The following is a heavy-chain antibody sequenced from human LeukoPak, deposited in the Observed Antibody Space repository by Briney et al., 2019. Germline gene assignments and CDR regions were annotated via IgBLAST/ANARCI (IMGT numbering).Heavy chain of an antibody. V-gene: IGHV4-39*07. Sequence: PSETLSLTCTVSGGSISSSSYYWGWIRQPPGKGLEWIGSIYYSGSTYYNPSLKSRVTISVDTSKNQFSLKLSSVTAADTAVYYCGSEAVAATARGDYWGQGTLVTVSS. D-gene: IGHD6-19*01. CDR1: GGSISSSSYY. J-gene: IGHJ4*02. CDR2: IYYSGST. CDR3: GSEAVAATARGDY.